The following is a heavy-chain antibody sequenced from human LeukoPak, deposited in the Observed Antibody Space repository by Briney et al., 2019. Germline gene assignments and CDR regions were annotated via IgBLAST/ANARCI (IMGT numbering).Heavy chain of an antibody. CDR3: AKGAGPPWFDP. CDR2: ISSTGRT. J-gene: IGHJ5*02. V-gene: IGHV4-61*02. Sequence: SETLSLTCTVSGGSISSDTYFWSWIRQPAGKGLEWIWRISSTGRTDYNPSLTSRVTISVDTSKNQISMKLSSVTATDTAVYYCAKGAGPPWFDPWGQGTLVTVSS. CDR1: GGSISSDTYF. D-gene: IGHD6-19*01.